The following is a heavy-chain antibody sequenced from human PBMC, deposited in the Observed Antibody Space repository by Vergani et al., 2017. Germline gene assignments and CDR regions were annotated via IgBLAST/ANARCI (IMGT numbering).Heavy chain of an antibody. Sequence: EVQLVESGGGLVQPGRSLRLSCAASGFTFNRYWMSWVRQAPGKGLEWVANIKQDVSEEHYVDSVKGRFTISGDNAKNSLYLQMNSLRAEDTAVYYCVRSGYPYYYHGMDVWGKGTTVTVSS. CDR1: GFTFNRYW. V-gene: IGHV3-7*01. CDR3: VRSGYPYYYHGMDV. J-gene: IGHJ6*04. D-gene: IGHD3-16*02. CDR2: IKQDVSEE.